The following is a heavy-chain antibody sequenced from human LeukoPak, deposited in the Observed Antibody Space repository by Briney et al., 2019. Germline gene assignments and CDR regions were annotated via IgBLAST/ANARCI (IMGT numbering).Heavy chain of an antibody. D-gene: IGHD3-10*01. CDR3: TTGVADGSGSYGLDY. CDR1: GFTFSNAW. CDR2: IKSKTDGGTT. V-gene: IGHV3-15*01. J-gene: IGHJ4*02. Sequence: PGGSLRLSCAASGFTFSNAWMSWVRQAPGKGLEWVGRIKSKTDGGTTDYAAPMKGRFTISRDDSKNTLYLQMNSLKTEDTAVYYCTTGVADGSGSYGLDYWGQGTLVTVSS.